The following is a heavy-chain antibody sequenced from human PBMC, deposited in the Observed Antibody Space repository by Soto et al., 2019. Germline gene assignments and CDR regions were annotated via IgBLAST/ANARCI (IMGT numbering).Heavy chain of an antibody. CDR3: ARAGSGGILTGYGSTYYYYGMDV. V-gene: IGHV3-30-3*01. CDR2: ISYDGSNK. J-gene: IGHJ6*02. Sequence: GGSLRLSCAASGFTFSSYAMHWVRQAPGKGLEWVAVISYDGSNKYYADSVKGRFTISRDNSKNTLYLQMNSLRAEDTAVYYCARAGSGGILTGYGSTYYYYGMDVWGQGTTVTVSS. CDR1: GFTFSSYA. D-gene: IGHD3-9*01.